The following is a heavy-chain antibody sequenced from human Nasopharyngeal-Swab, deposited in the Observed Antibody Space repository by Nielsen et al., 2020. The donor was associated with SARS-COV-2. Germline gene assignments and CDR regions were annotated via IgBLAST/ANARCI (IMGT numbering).Heavy chain of an antibody. Sequence: SLKISCAASGFTFDDYAIHWVRQAPGRGLEWVSGISWDSGNIGYADSVKGRFTISRDNSKNTLYLQMNSLRAEDTAVYYCAKENYIAAAGFDYWGQGTLVTVSS. V-gene: IGHV3-9*01. D-gene: IGHD6-13*01. J-gene: IGHJ4*02. CDR3: AKENYIAAAGFDY. CDR2: ISWDSGNI. CDR1: GFTFDDYA.